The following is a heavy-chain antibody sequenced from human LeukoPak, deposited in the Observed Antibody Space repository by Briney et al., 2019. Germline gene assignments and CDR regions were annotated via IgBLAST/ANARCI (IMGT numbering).Heavy chain of an antibody. Sequence: SETLSLTCTVSGGSISSYYWSWIRQPPGKGLEWIGYIYYSGSTNYNPSLKSRVTISVDTSKNQFSLKLSSVTAADTAVYYCARQEWLLYYYGMDVWGQGTTVTVSS. J-gene: IGHJ6*02. V-gene: IGHV4-59*01. CDR3: ARQEWLLYYYGMDV. D-gene: IGHD3-3*01. CDR2: IYYSGST. CDR1: GGSISSYY.